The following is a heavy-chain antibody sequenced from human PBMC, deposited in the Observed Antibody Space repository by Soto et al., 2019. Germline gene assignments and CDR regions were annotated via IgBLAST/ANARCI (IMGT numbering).Heavy chain of an antibody. J-gene: IGHJ4*02. CDR3: ARGYGGKFGS. CDR1: GGSFSGYY. CDR2: INHSGST. D-gene: IGHD4-17*01. V-gene: IGHV4-34*01. Sequence: PSETLSLTCAVYGGSFSGYYWSWIRQPPGKGLEWIGEINHSGSTNYNPSLKSRVTISLDTSRNHFSLKVTSVTAADTAVYYCARGYGGKFGSWGQGTLVTVSS.